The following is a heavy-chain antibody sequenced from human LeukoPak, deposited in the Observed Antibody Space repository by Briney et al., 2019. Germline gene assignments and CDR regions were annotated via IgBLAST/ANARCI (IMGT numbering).Heavy chain of an antibody. D-gene: IGHD3-22*01. CDR1: GDSISSTSYY. CDR2: IYYSGNT. CDR3: AADSSGYYYGPY. V-gene: IGHV4-39*01. J-gene: IGHJ4*02. Sequence: SETLSLTCTVSGDSISSTSYYWGWICQPPGKGLEWIGSIYYSGNTYYSPSLKSRVTISVDTSKNQFSLKLSSVTAADTAVYYCAADSSGYYYGPYWGQGTLVTVSS.